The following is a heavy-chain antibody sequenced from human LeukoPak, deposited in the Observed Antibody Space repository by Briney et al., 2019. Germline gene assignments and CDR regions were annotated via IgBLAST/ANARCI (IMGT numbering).Heavy chain of an antibody. CDR3: ARGGSSGWTSEKGMDV. V-gene: IGHV3-9*01. Sequence: GRSLRLSCAASGFTFDDYAFHWVRQVPGKGLEWVSGISWNSGGIVYAGSVKGRFTISRDNAKKSLYLQMNSLGLEDTALYYCARGGSSGWTSEKGMDVWGQGTTVIVPS. D-gene: IGHD6-19*01. CDR2: ISWNSGGI. CDR1: GFTFDDYA. J-gene: IGHJ6*02.